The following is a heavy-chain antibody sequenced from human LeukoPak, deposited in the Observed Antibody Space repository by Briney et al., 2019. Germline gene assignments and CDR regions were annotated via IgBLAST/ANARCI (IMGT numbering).Heavy chain of an antibody. D-gene: IGHD2-15*01. V-gene: IGHV4-31*03. CDR2: IYYSGST. CDR1: GGSISSGGYY. J-gene: IGHJ4*02. Sequence: PSRTLSLTCTVSGGSISSGGYYWSWIRQHPGKGLEWIGYIYYSGSTYYNPSLKSRVTISVDMSKNQFSLKLSSVTAADTAVYYCARVSYRYSYYFDYWGQGTLVTVSS. CDR3: ARVSYRYSYYFDY.